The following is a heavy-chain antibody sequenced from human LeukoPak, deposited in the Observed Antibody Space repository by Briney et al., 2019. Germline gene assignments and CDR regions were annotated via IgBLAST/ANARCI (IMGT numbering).Heavy chain of an antibody. D-gene: IGHD5-24*01. CDR2: IYAGNSDA. Sequence: GESLRISCHGFGYXFTTSWICWVRQLPGKGLEWTAIIYAGNSDAKYSPSFQGQVSISTDRSISTAYLHCSSLKASDTAIYYCAIINHPDGRVYWGQGTPVTVSS. J-gene: IGHJ4*02. CDR1: GYXFTTSW. V-gene: IGHV5-51*01. CDR3: AIINHPDGRVY.